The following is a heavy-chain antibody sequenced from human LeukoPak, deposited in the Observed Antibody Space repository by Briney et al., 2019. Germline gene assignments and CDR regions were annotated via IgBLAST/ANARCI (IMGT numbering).Heavy chain of an antibody. D-gene: IGHD6-13*01. J-gene: IGHJ5*02. CDR2: ISVMGGST. V-gene: IGHV3-23*01. CDR3: AKCPQQQHPYNWFDP. CDR1: GFTFTIYA. Sequence: GGSLRLSCAVSGFTFTIYAMSWGRQAPGKGLEWVSAISVMGGSTYYADSVKGRFTISRDNSKNTLYLQMNSLRAEDTAVYYCAKCPQQQHPYNWFDPWGQGTLVTVSS.